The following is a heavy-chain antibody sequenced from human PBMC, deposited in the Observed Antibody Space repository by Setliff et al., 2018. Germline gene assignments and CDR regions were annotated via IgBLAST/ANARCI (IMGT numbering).Heavy chain of an antibody. V-gene: IGHV3-33*08. CDR2: IWDDGGNK. CDR3: ARTCSGSGCYAGLES. D-gene: IGHD2-15*01. CDR1: GFTFGTYR. Sequence: GGSLRLSCAASGFTFGTYRMHWVRQAPGKGLEWVAVIWDDGGNKYHADSVKGRFTISRDNSKNTLYLRMNSLRPEDTAVYYCARTCSGSGCYAGLESWGQGTPVTVSS. J-gene: IGHJ4*02.